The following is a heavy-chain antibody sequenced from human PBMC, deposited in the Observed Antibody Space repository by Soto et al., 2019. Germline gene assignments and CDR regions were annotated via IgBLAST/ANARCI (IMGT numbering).Heavy chain of an antibody. V-gene: IGHV3-21*02. D-gene: IGHD2-15*01. CDR3: AGFPKASGGSCYSDY. J-gene: IGHJ4*02. Sequence: EVQLVESGGGLVKPGGSLRLSCAASGFTFRTYSMSWVRQAPGKGLEWVSSISSTSKYIYYADSVRGRFTVSRDNAKNSLYLQMNSLRAEDTDVYFCAGFPKASGGSCYSDYWGQGTLVTVSS. CDR1: GFTFRTYS. CDR2: ISSTSKYI.